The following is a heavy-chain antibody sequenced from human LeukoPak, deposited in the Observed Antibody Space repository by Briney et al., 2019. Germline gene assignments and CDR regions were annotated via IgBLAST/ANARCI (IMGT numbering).Heavy chain of an antibody. CDR2: IYYSGST. J-gene: IGHJ6*03. CDR1: GGSISSRSYY. D-gene: IGHD2-15*01. V-gene: IGHV4-39*01. CDR3: ASFYCSGGSCYQYFSYYYMDV. Sequence: PSETLSLTCTVSGGSISSRSYYWGWIRQPPGKGLEWIGSIYYSGSTYYNPSLQSRVTISVDTSKNQFSLKLNSVTAADTAVYYCASFYCSGGSCYQYFSYYYMDVWGKGTTVTISS.